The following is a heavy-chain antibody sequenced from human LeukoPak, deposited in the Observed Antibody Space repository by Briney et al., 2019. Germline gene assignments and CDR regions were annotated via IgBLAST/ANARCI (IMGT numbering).Heavy chain of an antibody. Sequence: ASVKVSCKASGYTFTGYYMHWVRQAPGQGLEWMGWINPNSGGTNYAQKFQARVTMTRDTSISTACMELSRLRSDDTAVYYCARELAVAGNVAEYFQHWGQGTLVTVSS. V-gene: IGHV1-2*02. CDR2: INPNSGGT. CDR1: GYTFTGYY. J-gene: IGHJ1*01. CDR3: ARELAVAGNVAEYFQH. D-gene: IGHD6-19*01.